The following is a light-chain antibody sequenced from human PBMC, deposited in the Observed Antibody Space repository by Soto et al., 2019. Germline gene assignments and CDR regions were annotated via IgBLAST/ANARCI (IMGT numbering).Light chain of an antibody. CDR1: QSLLHSNGYNY. V-gene: IGKV2-28*01. Sequence: DIVMTQSPLSLPVTPGEPASISCRSSQSLLHSNGYNYLDWYLQKPGQSPQLLIYLGSNRATGIPARFSGSGSGTEFTLTISSLQSEDFAVYYCQQYNNWPPITFGQGTRLEI. J-gene: IGKJ5*01. CDR3: QQYNNWPPIT. CDR2: LGS.